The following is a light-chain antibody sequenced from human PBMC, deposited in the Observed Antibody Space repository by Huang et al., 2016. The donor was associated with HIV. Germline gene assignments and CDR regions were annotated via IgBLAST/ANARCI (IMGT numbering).Light chain of an antibody. CDR3: QQYYSTPLT. J-gene: IGKJ4*01. CDR2: AAS. CDR1: QGISDY. V-gene: IGKV1-NL1*01. Sequence: DIQMTQSPSSLSASVGDRVTITCRASQGISDYSAWYQQKPGKAPKLLLYAASKLESGVPSRFSGSGSGTHYTLTISSLQPEDFATYYSQQYYSTPLTFGGGTRVEIK.